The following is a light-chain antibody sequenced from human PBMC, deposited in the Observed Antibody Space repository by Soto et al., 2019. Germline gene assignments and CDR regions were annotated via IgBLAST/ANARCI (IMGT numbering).Light chain of an antibody. CDR2: DAS. CDR3: QKHSNWPPGTT. Sequence: EIVLTQSPATLSLSPGERATLSCRASQSVSSYLAWYQQKPGQAPMLLIYDASNRATGIPARFSGSGSGTDFTLTISSLEPEDFAVYYCQKHSNWPPGTTFGQGTQLEI. J-gene: IGKJ5*01. V-gene: IGKV3-11*01. CDR1: QSVSSY.